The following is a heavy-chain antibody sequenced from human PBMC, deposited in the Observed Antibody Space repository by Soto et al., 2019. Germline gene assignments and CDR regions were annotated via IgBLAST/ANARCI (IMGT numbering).Heavy chain of an antibody. CDR2: ISGSGGST. D-gene: IGHD6-6*01. V-gene: IGHV3-23*01. J-gene: IGHJ6*02. CDR3: AHAARRYYYYGMDV. CDR1: GFTFSSYA. Sequence: GGSLRLSCAASGFTFSSYAMSWVRQAPGKGLEWVSAISGSGGSTYYADSVKGRFTISRDNSKNTLYLQMNSLRAEDTAVYYCAHAARRYYYYGMDVWGQGTTVTVSS.